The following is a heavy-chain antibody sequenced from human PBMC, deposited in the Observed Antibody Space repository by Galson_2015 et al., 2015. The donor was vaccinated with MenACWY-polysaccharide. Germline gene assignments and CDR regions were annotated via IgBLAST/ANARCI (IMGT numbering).Heavy chain of an antibody. V-gene: IGHV2-5*02. CDR2: ISSDGDN. Sequence: PALMAPTPTLTMTSTSSGISLITECVGLNWLRQPPGKAPEWLAVISSDGDNRYSPSLRSRLTVTKDTSKNQVVLTMTNMDLVDTATYYCAPVMITFGGVIGDDAFDVWGPGTMVTVSS. CDR3: APVMITFGGVIGDDAFDV. D-gene: IGHD3-16*01. J-gene: IGHJ3*01. CDR1: GISLITECVG.